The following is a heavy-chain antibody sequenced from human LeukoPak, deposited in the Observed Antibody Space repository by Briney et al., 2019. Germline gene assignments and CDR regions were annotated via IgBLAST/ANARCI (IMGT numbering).Heavy chain of an antibody. CDR3: ARARWSGYYTYYFDY. V-gene: IGHV4-4*07. CDR2: IYTSGST. D-gene: IGHD3-3*01. CDR1: GGSISSYY. J-gene: IGHJ4*02. Sequence: ASETLSLTCTVSGGSISSYYWSWIRQPAGKGLEWIGRIYTSGSTNYNPSLKSRVTMSVDTSKNQFSLKLSSVNAADAAVYYCARARWSGYYTYYFDYWGQGTLVTVS.